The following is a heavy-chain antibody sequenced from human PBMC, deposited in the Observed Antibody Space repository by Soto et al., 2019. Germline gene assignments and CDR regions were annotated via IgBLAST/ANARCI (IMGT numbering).Heavy chain of an antibody. CDR3: ARTYCSSTSCYLGLNY. J-gene: IGHJ4*02. CDR2: INAGNGNT. Sequence: ASVKVSCKASGYTFTSYAMHWVRQAPGQRLEWMGWINAGNGNTKYSQKFQGRVTITRDTSASTAYMGLSSLRSEDTAVYYCARTYCSSTSCYLGLNYWGQGTLVTVSS. V-gene: IGHV1-3*01. CDR1: GYTFTSYA. D-gene: IGHD2-2*01.